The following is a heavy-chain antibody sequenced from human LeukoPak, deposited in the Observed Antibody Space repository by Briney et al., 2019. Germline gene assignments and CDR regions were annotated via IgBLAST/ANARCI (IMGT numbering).Heavy chain of an antibody. J-gene: IGHJ6*02. CDR3: ANSVDYGDHYGMDV. Sequence: ASVKVSCKTSGYTFTNYGLTWVRQAPGQGLEWMGWISAYNGNTNYAQKFQGRVTMTTDTSTSTAYMELRSLRSDDTAVYYCANSVDYGDHYGMDVWGQGTAVTVSS. V-gene: IGHV1-18*01. CDR2: ISAYNGNT. CDR1: GYTFTNYG. D-gene: IGHD4-17*01.